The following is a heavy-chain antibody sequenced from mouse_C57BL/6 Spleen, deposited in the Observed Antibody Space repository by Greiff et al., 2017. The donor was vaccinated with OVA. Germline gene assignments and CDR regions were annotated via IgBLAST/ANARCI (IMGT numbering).Heavy chain of an antibody. CDR1: GFTFNTYA. CDR3: VRENYGIKYYAMDY. CDR2: IRSKSSNYAT. D-gene: IGHD2-1*01. Sequence: EVNVVESGGGLVQPKGSLKLSCAASGFTFNTYAMHWVRQAPGKGLEWVARIRSKSSNYATYYADSVKDRFTISRDDSQSMLYLQMNNLRTEDTAMYYCVRENYGIKYYAMDYWGQGTSVTVSS. J-gene: IGHJ4*01. V-gene: IGHV10-3*01.